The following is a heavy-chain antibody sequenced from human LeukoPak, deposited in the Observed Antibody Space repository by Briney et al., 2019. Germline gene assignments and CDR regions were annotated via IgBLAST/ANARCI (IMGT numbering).Heavy chain of an antibody. J-gene: IGHJ4*02. CDR1: GFTFTNCG. D-gene: IGHD5-18*01. V-gene: IGHV3-7*01. CDR3: ARVARGYSYGYDY. CDR2: IKQDGSEK. Sequence: GGSLRLSCATSGFTFTNCGMHWVRQAPGKGLEWVANIKQDGSEKYYVDSVKGRFTISRDNAKNSLYLQMNSLRAEDTAVYYCARVARGYSYGYDYWGQGTLVTVSS.